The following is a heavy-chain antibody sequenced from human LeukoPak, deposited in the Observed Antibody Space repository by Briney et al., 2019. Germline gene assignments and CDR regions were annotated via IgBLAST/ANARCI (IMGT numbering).Heavy chain of an antibody. J-gene: IGHJ5*02. CDR2: ISAYNGNT. CDR3: ARTIYCSGGSCYFSRSYNWFDP. Sequence: ASVKVSCKASGYTFTSYGISWVRQAPGQGLEWMGWISAYNGNTNYAQKLQGRVTMTTDTSTSTAYMELRSLRSDDTAVYYYARTIYCSGGSCYFSRSYNWFDPWGQGTLVTVSS. D-gene: IGHD2-15*01. CDR1: GYTFTSYG. V-gene: IGHV1-18*01.